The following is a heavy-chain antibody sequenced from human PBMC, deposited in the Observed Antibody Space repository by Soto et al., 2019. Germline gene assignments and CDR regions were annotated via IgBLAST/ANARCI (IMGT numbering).Heavy chain of an antibody. D-gene: IGHD5-18*01. J-gene: IGHJ4*02. CDR2: IYYSGST. V-gene: IGHV4-30-4*01. CDR1: GGSISSGDYY. CDR3: ARGNTAMVCALNY. Sequence: ASETLSLTCTVSGGSISSGDYYWSWIRQPPGKGLEWIGYIYYSGSTYYNPSLKSRVTISVDTSKNQFSLKLSSVTAADTAVYYCARGNTAMVCALNYWGQGTLVTVSS.